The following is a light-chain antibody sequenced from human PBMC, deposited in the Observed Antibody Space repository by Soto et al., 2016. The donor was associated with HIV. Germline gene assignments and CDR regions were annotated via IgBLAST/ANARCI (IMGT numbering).Light chain of an antibody. CDR2: TAS. CDR1: QSISSY. V-gene: IGKV1-39*01. Sequence: DIQMTQSPSSLSASVGDRVTITCRASQSISSYLNWYQQKPGKAPKLLIYTASTLQSGVPSRFSGSGSGTDFTLTISSLQPEDFATYYCQQSYTPLLTFGQGTKVEIK. J-gene: IGKJ1*01. CDR3: QQSYTPLLT.